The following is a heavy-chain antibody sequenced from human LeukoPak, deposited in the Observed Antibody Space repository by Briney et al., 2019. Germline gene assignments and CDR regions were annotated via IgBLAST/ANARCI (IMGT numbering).Heavy chain of an antibody. J-gene: IGHJ5*02. Sequence: ASVNVSCKASVYTFTSYYMRWVRQAPGQGLEWMGIINPSGGSTSYAQKFQGRVTMTRDTSTSTVYMELSSLRSEDTAVYYCARDRGYSGYDSEYNWFDPWGQGTLVTVSS. V-gene: IGHV1-46*01. CDR3: ARDRGYSGYDSEYNWFDP. CDR2: INPSGGST. CDR1: VYTFTSYY. D-gene: IGHD5-12*01.